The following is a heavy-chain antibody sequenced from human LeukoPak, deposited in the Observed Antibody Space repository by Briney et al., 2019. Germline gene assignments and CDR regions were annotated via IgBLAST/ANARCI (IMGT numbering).Heavy chain of an antibody. Sequence: GGSLRLSCAASGFTFSSYAMHWVRQAPGKGLEWVAVISYDGSNKYYADSVKGRFTISRDNSKNTLYLQMNSLRAEDTAVYYCARGTGYYDSSGYYYGLYYFDYWGQGTLVTVSS. V-gene: IGHV3-30*04. CDR3: ARGTGYYDSSGYYYGLYYFDY. J-gene: IGHJ4*02. CDR1: GFTFSSYA. D-gene: IGHD3-22*01. CDR2: ISYDGSNK.